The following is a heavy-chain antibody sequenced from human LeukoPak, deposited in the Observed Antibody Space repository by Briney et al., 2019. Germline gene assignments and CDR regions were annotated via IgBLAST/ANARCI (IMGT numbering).Heavy chain of an antibody. D-gene: IGHD1-26*01. V-gene: IGHV1-2*02. CDR2: INPNSGGT. CDR3: ARDLYGKFQLLRGSDY. CDR1: GYTFTGYY. Sequence: ASVKVSCKASGYTFTGYYMHWVRQAPGQGLEWMGWINPNSGGTNYAQKFQGRVTMTRDTSISTVYMELSRLGSDDTAVYYCARDLYGKFQLLRGSDYWGQGTLVTVSS. J-gene: IGHJ4*02.